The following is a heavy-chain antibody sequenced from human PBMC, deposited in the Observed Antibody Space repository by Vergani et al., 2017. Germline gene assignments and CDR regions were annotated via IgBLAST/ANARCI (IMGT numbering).Heavy chain of an antibody. J-gene: IGHJ6*03. D-gene: IGHD4-11*01. CDR1: GGSFTSYH. V-gene: IGHV4-34*01. CDR3: ARVNTETNGHLYYYYYRDV. CDR2: IDHTGRP. Sequence: QVQLQQWGGGLLKPSETLSLTCVVNGGSFTSYHWTWIRQSPGGGLEWVGDIDHTGRPDYNPSLKSRLTMSVDKSRNQFSLTLNSVTATDTAIYFCARVNTETNGHLYYYYYRDVWGQGTAVTVS.